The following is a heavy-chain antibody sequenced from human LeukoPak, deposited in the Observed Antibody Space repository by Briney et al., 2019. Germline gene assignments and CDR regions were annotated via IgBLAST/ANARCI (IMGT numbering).Heavy chain of an antibody. V-gene: IGHV1-69*05. Sequence: SVKVSCKASGGTFSSYAISWVRQAPGQGLEWMGGIIPIFGAANYAQKFQGRVTITTDESTSTAYMELSSLRSEDTAVYYCARVVHRGPLYYFDYWGQGTLVTVSS. CDR2: IIPIFGAA. J-gene: IGHJ4*02. D-gene: IGHD2-15*01. CDR1: GGTFSSYA. CDR3: ARVVHRGPLYYFDY.